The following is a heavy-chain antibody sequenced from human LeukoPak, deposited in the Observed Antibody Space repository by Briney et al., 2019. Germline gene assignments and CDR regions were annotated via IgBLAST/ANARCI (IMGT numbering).Heavy chain of an antibody. V-gene: IGHV3-30*02. Sequence: PGGSLRLSCAASGFTFRTYSMNWVRQAPGKGLEWVAVIWYDGSNKYYADSVKGRFTISRDNSKNTLYLQMNSLRAEDTAVYYCAKDYSSSWFPLKSDYFDYWGQGTLVTVSS. D-gene: IGHD6-13*01. CDR1: GFTFRTYS. CDR2: IWYDGSNK. CDR3: AKDYSSSWFPLKSDYFDY. J-gene: IGHJ4*02.